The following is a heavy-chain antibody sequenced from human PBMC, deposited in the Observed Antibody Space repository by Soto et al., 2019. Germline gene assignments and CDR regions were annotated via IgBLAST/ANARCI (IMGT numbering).Heavy chain of an antibody. CDR3: ARQGTYYGSGPNWFDP. Sequence: SETLSLTCTVSGGSISSSSYYWGWIRQPPGKGLEWIGSIYYSGSTYYNPSLKSRVTISVDTSKNQFSLKLSSVTAADTAAYYCARQGTYYGSGPNWFDPWGQGTLVTVSS. J-gene: IGHJ5*02. V-gene: IGHV4-39*01. CDR2: IYYSGST. CDR1: GGSISSSSYY. D-gene: IGHD3-10*01.